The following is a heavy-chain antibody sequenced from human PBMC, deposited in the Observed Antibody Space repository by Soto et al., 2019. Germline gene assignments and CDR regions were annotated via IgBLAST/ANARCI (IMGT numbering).Heavy chain of an antibody. J-gene: IGHJ4*02. CDR3: ASAYRKSGYSSSWVFDS. CDR1: GGSINSGGYY. V-gene: IGHV4-31*03. D-gene: IGHD6-13*01. CDR2: IYYSGST. Sequence: QVQLQESGPGLVKPSQTLSLICTVSGGSINSGGYYWSWIRQHPGKGLEWIGYIYYSGSTYYNPFPRSRFTIAARASAKQSPLKLRSVTAAPTAVYFWASAYRKSGYSSSWVFDSWGQGTLVNVSS.